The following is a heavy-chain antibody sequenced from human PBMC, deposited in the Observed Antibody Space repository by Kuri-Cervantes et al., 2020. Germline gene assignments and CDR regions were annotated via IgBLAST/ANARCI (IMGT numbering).Heavy chain of an antibody. J-gene: IGHJ4*02. CDR2: IIPIFGTA. Sequence: SVKVSCKASGGTFSSYAISWVRQAPGQGLEWMGGIIPIFGTANYAQKFQGRVTMTTDTSTSTAYMELRSLRSDDTAVYYCASAEGIAARPLAYWGQGTLVTVSS. CDR1: GGTFSSYA. CDR3: ASAEGIAARPLAY. V-gene: IGHV1-69*05. D-gene: IGHD6-6*01.